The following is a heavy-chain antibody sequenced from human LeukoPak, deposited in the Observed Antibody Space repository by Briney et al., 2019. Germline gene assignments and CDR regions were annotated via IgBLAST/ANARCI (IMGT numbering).Heavy chain of an antibody. CDR2: IIPIFGTA. V-gene: IGHV1-69*13. Sequence: ASVKVSCKASGGTFISYAISWVRQAPGQGLEWMGGIIPIFGTANYAQKFQGRVTITADESTSTAYMELSSLRSEDTAVYYCARHSGSHRGEYFDYWGQGTLVTVSS. CDR3: ARHSGSHRGEYFDY. CDR1: GGTFISYA. D-gene: IGHD1-26*01. J-gene: IGHJ4*02.